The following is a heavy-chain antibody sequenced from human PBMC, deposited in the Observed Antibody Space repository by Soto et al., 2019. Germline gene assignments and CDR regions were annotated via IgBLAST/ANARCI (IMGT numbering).Heavy chain of an antibody. CDR2: INHSGST. Sequence: SETLSLTCAVYGGSFSGYYWSWIRQPPGKGLGWIGEINHSGSTNYNPSLKSRVTISVDTSKNQFSLKLSSVTAADTAVYYCARGLGEIVVVPAATNWFDPWGQGTLVTVSS. D-gene: IGHD2-2*01. CDR1: GGSFSGYY. J-gene: IGHJ5*02. CDR3: ARGLGEIVVVPAATNWFDP. V-gene: IGHV4-34*01.